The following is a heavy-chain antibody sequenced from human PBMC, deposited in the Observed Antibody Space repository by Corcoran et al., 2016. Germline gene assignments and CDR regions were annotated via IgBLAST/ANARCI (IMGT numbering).Heavy chain of an antibody. J-gene: IGHJ6*02. D-gene: IGHD3-22*01. CDR2: IKSKTDGGTT. V-gene: IGHV3-15*01. CDR1: GFTFSNAW. CDR3: TTLQGYYYDSSGYYLGYYYGMDV. Sequence: EVQLVESGGGLVKPGGSLRLSCAASGFTFSNAWMSWVRQAPGKGLEWVGRIKSKTDGGTTDYAAPVKGRFTISRDDSKNTLYLQMNSLKTEDTAGYYCTTLQGYYYDSSGYYLGYYYGMDVWGQGTTVTVSS.